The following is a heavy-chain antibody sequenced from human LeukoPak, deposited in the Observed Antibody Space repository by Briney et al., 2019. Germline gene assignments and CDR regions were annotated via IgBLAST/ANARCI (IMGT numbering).Heavy chain of an antibody. D-gene: IGHD1-26*01. CDR1: GGSISSYY. CDR2: IYYSGST. Sequence: PSETLSHTCTVSGGSISSYYWSWIRQPPGKGLKWIGYIYYSGSTNYNPSLKSRVTISVDTSKNQFSLKLSSVTAADTAVYYCARAGSGSYTSFDYWGQGTLVTVSS. V-gene: IGHV4-59*01. CDR3: ARAGSGSYTSFDY. J-gene: IGHJ4*02.